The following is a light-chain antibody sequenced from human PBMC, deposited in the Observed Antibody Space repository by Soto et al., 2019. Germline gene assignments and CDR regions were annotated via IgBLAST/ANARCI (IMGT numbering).Light chain of an antibody. CDR3: QVWDARSEHYV. J-gene: IGLJ1*01. V-gene: IGLV3-21*02. Sequence: SYELTQSPSVSLAPGQTVTITCGGSSIGSKSVHWYQQRPCQAPVLVVYDDSDRRSGIPERFSGSNSGSTATLTITRVEAGDEADYHWQVWDARSEHYVFGPGTKLTVL. CDR2: DDS. CDR1: SIGSKS.